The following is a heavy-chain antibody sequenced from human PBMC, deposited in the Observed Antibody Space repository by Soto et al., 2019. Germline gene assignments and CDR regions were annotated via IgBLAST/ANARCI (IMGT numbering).Heavy chain of an antibody. Sequence: GGSLRLSCAASGFPFSYYAMNWVRQAPGKGLEWVSVIGGSGVSTNYADSVRGRFTVSRDNSRNTLFLQTNSLRAEDTAIYYCVKEVSRSSGRGAFDLWGRGTLVTVSS. CDR2: IGGSGVST. J-gene: IGHJ3*01. V-gene: IGHV3-23*01. CDR1: GFPFSYYA. CDR3: VKEVSRSSGRGAFDL. D-gene: IGHD6-19*01.